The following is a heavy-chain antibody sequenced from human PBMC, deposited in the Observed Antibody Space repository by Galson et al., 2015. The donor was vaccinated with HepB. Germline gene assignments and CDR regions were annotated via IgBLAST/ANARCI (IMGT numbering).Heavy chain of an antibody. Sequence: SETLSLTCTVSGGSISSSSYYWGWVRQPPGKGLEWIGNPYSYNPSLKSRVTFSMDTSKKQFSLNLRSVTAADTAVYYCVRSHDFWYIDVWGKGTTVTVSS. CDR3: VRSHDFWYIDV. J-gene: IGHJ6*03. V-gene: IGHV4-39*07. CDR2: PYS. CDR1: GGSISSSSYY. D-gene: IGHD3-3*01.